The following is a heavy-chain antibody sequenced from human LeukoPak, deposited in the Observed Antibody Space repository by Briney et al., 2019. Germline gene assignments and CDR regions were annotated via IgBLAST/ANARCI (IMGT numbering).Heavy chain of an antibody. J-gene: IGHJ5*02. Sequence: SVKVSCKASGGTFSSYAISWVRQAPGQGLEWMGGIIPIFGTANYAQKFQGRVTITTDESTSTAYMELSSLRSEDTAVYYCARTRMDSSGWYWFDPWGQGTLVTVSS. CDR1: GGTFSSYA. CDR3: ARTRMDSSGWYWFDP. V-gene: IGHV1-69*05. D-gene: IGHD6-19*01. CDR2: IIPIFGTA.